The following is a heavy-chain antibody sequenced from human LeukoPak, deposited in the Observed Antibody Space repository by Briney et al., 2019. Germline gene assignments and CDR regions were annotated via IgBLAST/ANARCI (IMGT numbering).Heavy chain of an antibody. CDR1: GFTFSSYA. V-gene: IGHV3-23*01. CDR2: ISGSGGST. CDR3: AKTSIHDYGGNSY. J-gene: IGHJ4*02. Sequence: PGGSLRLSCTASGFTFSSYAMSWVRQAPGKGLEWVSAISGSGGSTYYADSVKGRFTISRDNSKNTLYLQMNSLRAEDTAVYYCAKTSIHDYGGNSYWGQGTLVTVSS. D-gene: IGHD4-17*01.